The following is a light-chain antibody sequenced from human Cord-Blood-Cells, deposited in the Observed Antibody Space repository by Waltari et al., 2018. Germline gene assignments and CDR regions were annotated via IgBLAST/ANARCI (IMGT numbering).Light chain of an antibody. V-gene: IGLV2-14*01. CDR1: SSDVGGYNY. CDR3: SSYTSSSRV. Sequence: QSALTQPASVSGSPGPSIPISCTGTSSDVGGYNYVSWYQPHPGKAPKLMISDVSKRPSGVSNRFSGSKSGNTASLTISGLQAEDEADYYCSSYTSSSRVFGGGTKLTVL. J-gene: IGLJ2*01. CDR2: DVS.